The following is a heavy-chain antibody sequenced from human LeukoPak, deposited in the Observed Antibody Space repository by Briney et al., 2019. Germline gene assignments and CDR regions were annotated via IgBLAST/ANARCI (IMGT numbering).Heavy chain of an antibody. V-gene: IGHV3-7*01. Sequence: PGGSLRLSCAASGFTFSSYWMNWVRQAPGKGLEWVANIKQDGSEKYYVDSVKGRFTISRDNARKSLYLQMNSLRAEDTAVYYCATRAAGSSGYWDFLDYWGQGTLVTVSS. CDR1: GFTFSSYW. J-gene: IGHJ4*02. CDR3: ATRAAGSSGYWDFLDY. CDR2: IKQDGSEK. D-gene: IGHD6-19*01.